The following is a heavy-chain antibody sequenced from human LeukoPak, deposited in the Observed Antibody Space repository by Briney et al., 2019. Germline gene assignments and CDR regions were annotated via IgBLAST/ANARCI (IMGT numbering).Heavy chain of an antibody. J-gene: IGHJ4*02. CDR1: GFTFSAYW. CDR2: IKQDGSEK. D-gene: IGHD6-6*01. V-gene: IGHV3-7*01. Sequence: GGSLRLSCAASGFTFSAYWMSWVRQAPGKGLERVANIKQDGSEKYYVDSVKGRFTISRDNAKNSLYLQMNSLRAEDTAVYYCARARYSSSPLALRFFDYWGQGTLVTVSS. CDR3: ARARYSSSPLALRFFDY.